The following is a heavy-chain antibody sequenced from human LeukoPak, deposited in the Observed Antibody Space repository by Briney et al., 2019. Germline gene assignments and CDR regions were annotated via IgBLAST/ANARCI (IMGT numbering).Heavy chain of an antibody. CDR3: ARDHSTSSEDY. CDR1: GDSISSSNW. V-gene: IGHV4-4*02. D-gene: IGHD6-13*01. Sequence: SETLSLTCAVSGDSISSSNWWSWVRQPPGQGLGWIGEIYHTGSTYHNPSLKSRVTISVDTSKNQFSLKLNSVTAADTAVYYCARDHSTSSEDYWGQGTLVTVSS. J-gene: IGHJ4*02. CDR2: IYHTGST.